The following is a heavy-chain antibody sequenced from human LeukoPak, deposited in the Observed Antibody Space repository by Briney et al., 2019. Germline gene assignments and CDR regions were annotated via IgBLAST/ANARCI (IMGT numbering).Heavy chain of an antibody. V-gene: IGHV3-53*01. CDR2: LYHDGGT. D-gene: IGHD3-9*01. CDR1: GFTVSSNY. Sequence: PGGSLRLSCAASGFTVSSNYMSWVRQAPGKGLEYVSVLYHDGGTYSADSVEGRVTISRDNSKNTLYLQMDSLRAEDTAVSYCASPNEGNDVLTGHFPTYDYWGQGTLVTVSS. J-gene: IGHJ4*02. CDR3: ASPNEGNDVLTGHFPTYDY.